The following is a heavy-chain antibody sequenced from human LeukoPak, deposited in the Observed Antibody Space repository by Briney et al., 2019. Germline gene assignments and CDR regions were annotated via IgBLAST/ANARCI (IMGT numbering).Heavy chain of an antibody. CDR1: GFTFSTYS. V-gene: IGHV3-48*01. Sequence: GGSLRLSCAASGFTFSTYSMNWVHQAPGKGLEWVSYISSSISTIYYADSVKGRFTISRDNAKNSLYLQMNSLRAEDTAVYYCARSCGGDCYSGFDYWGQGTLVTVSS. CDR3: ARSCGGDCYSGFDY. D-gene: IGHD2-21*02. J-gene: IGHJ4*02. CDR2: ISSSISTI.